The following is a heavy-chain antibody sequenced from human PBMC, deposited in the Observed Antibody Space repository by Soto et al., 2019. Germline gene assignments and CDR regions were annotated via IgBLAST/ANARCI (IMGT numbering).Heavy chain of an antibody. V-gene: IGHV1-3*01. J-gene: IGHJ4*02. CDR2: INAGNGNT. Sequence: QVQLVQSGAEVKKPGASVKVSCKASGYTFTSYAMHWVRQAPGQRLEWMGWINAGNGNTKYSQKFQGRVTITRDTPASTAYMELSSLRSEDTAVYSCAKSATVPAAIAYWGQGTLVTVSS. CDR1: GYTFTSYA. CDR3: AKSATVPAAIAY. D-gene: IGHD2-2*02.